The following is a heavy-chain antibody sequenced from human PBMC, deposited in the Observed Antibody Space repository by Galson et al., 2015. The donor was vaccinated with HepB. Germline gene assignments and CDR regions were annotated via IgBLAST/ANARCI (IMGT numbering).Heavy chain of an antibody. CDR3: AHRTYSSSWYYFDY. V-gene: IGHV2-5*02. CDR1: GFSLSTRGVG. Sequence: PALVKPTQTLTLTCTFSGFSLSTRGVGVGWIRQPPGKALEWLALIYWDDDKRYSPSLKSRLTITNDTSKNQVVLTMTKMDPVDTATYYCAHRTYSSSWYYFDYWGQGPWSPSPQ. CDR2: IYWDDDK. J-gene: IGHJ4*02. D-gene: IGHD6-13*01.